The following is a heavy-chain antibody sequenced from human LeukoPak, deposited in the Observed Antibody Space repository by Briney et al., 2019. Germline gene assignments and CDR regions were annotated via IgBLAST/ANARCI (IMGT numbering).Heavy chain of an antibody. CDR3: ARLGYCSSTSCSKGYYGMDV. D-gene: IGHD2-2*01. Sequence: PGGSLRLSCAASGLTFSSYEMNWVRQAPGKGLEWVSYISSSGSTIYYADSVKGRFTISRDNAKNSLYLQMNSLRAEDTAVYYCARLGYCSSTSCSKGYYGMDVWGQGTTVTVSS. CDR1: GLTFSSYE. V-gene: IGHV3-48*03. J-gene: IGHJ6*02. CDR2: ISSSGSTI.